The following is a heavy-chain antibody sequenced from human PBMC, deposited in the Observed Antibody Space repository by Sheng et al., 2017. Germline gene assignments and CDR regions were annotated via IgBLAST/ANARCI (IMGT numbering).Heavy chain of an antibody. V-gene: IGHV3-30-3*01. D-gene: IGHD3-3*01. Sequence: QVQLVESGGGVVQPGRSLRLSCAASGFTFSSYAMHWVRQAPGKGLEWVAVISYDGSNKYYADSVKGRFTISRDNSKNTLYLQMNSLRAEDTAVYYCARESQDFWSGYSWSPMDVWGKGTTVTVSS. CDR1: GFTFSSYA. CDR2: ISYDGSNK. J-gene: IGHJ6*03. CDR3: ARESQDFWSGYSWSPMDV.